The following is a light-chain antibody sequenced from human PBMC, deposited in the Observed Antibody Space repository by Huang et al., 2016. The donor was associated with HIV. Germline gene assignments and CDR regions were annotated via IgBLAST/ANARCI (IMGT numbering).Light chain of an antibody. V-gene: IGKV3-15*01. CDR1: QGVSSN. J-gene: IGKJ2*01. CDR3: QQYNNWPRT. Sequence: ERVMTQSPDTLSVSPGERATFSCRASQGVSSNLAWYQQKPGQAPRLLIYGASTRVTGIPARFSGSGSETDFTLTIRSLQSEDAAVYYCQQYNNWPRTFGQGTKLEIK. CDR2: GAS.